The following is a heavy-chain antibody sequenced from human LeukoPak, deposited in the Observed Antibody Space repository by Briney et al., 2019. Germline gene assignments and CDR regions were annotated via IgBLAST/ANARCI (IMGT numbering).Heavy chain of an antibody. V-gene: IGHV3-23*01. D-gene: IGHD3-16*01. CDR2: ISGSGGST. CDR3: AKDGAPWYYYMDV. Sequence: GGSLRLSCAASGFTFSSYAMSWVRQAPGKGLEWVSAISGSGGSTYYADSVKGRFNISRDNSKNTLYLQINSLRAEDTAVYYCAKDGAPWYYYMDVWGKGTTVTVSS. CDR1: GFTFSSYA. J-gene: IGHJ6*03.